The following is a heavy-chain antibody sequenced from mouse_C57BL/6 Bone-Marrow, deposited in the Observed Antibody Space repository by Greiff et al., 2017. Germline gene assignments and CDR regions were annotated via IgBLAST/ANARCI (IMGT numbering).Heavy chain of an antibody. CDR3: ARGTTTVVATWDWYFDV. D-gene: IGHD1-1*01. Sequence: EVQLQQSGAELVKPGASVKLSCTASGFNIKDYYMHWVKQRTEQGLEWIGRIDPEDGETKYAPKFQGKAPITADTSSNTAYLQLSSLTSEDAAVYYCARGTTTVVATWDWYFDVWGTGTTVTVSS. CDR2: IDPEDGET. V-gene: IGHV14-2*01. CDR1: GFNIKDYY. J-gene: IGHJ1*03.